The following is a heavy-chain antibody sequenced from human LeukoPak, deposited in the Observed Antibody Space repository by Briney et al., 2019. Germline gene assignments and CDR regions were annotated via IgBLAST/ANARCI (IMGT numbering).Heavy chain of an antibody. Sequence: SETLSLTCAVYGGSFSGYYWSWIRQPPGKGLEWIGEINHSGSTNYNPSLKSRVTISVDTSKNQFSLKLSSVTAADTAVYYCARDPRSGAVRPSWFDPWGQGTLVTVSS. V-gene: IGHV4-34*01. CDR2: INHSGST. CDR1: GGSFSGYY. CDR3: ARDPRSGAVRPSWFDP. D-gene: IGHD6-19*01. J-gene: IGHJ5*02.